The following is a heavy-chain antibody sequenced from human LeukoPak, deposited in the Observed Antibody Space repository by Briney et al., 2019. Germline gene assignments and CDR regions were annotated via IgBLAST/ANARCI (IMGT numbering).Heavy chain of an antibody. D-gene: IGHD1-1*01. CDR1: GGSISSYY. V-gene: IGHV4-4*07. CDR3: ARDVEAGGAELVH. CDR2: IHTSGRT. J-gene: IGHJ4*02. Sequence: SETLSLTCAVYGGSISSYYWSWIRQPAGKGLEWIGRIHTSGRTNYNPSLKSRVTISVDTSKNQFSLKVSSVTAADTAVYYCARDVEAGGAELVHWGQGTLVTVSS.